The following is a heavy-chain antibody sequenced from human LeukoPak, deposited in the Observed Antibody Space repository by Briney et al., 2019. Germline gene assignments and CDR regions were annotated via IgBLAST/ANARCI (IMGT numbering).Heavy chain of an antibody. CDR3: ASNGGPYYDSSGYYSL. Sequence: GASVKVSCKASGGTFGSYAISWVRQAPGQGLEWMGGIIPIFGTANYAQKFQGRVTITADESTSTAYMELSSLRSEDTAVYYCASNGGPYYDSSGYYSLWGQGTLVTVSS. D-gene: IGHD3-22*01. V-gene: IGHV1-69*13. CDR2: IIPIFGTA. CDR1: GGTFGSYA. J-gene: IGHJ4*02.